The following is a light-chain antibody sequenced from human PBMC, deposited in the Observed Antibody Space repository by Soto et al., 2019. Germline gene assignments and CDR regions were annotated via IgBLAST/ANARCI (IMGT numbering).Light chain of an antibody. V-gene: IGKV3-15*01. CDR2: AAS. CDR3: QQYNDWPWT. Sequence: EIVMTQSPDTLSVSPGEGATLSCRVSQSIRSNLAWYQQKPGQAPRLLIYAASTRATGLPVRFGGSGSRTEFTLTITSLQSEDFAVYHCQQYNDWPWTFGQGTKVDIK. CDR1: QSIRSN. J-gene: IGKJ1*01.